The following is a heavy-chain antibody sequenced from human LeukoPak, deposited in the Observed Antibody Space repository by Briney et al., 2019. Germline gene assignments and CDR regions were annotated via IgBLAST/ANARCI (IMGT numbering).Heavy chain of an antibody. Sequence: SCKASGYTFSSYEMNWVRQAPGKGLEWVSYISSSGSTIYYADSVKGRFTISRDNAKNSLYLQMNSLRAEDTAVYYCAREYGGSSSSAVDYWGQGTLVTVSS. V-gene: IGHV3-48*03. D-gene: IGHD6-6*01. J-gene: IGHJ4*02. CDR1: GYTFSSYE. CDR3: AREYGGSSSSAVDY. CDR2: ISSSGSTI.